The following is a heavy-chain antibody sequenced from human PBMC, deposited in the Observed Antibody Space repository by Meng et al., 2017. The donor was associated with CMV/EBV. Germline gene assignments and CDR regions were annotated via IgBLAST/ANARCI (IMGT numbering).Heavy chain of an antibody. V-gene: IGHV3-15*01. J-gene: IGHJ4*02. D-gene: IGHD2-2*01. Sequence: GESLKISCAASGFTFSNAWMRWVRQAPGKGLEWVGRIKSKTDGGTTDYAAPVKGRFTISRDDSKNTLYLQMNSLKTEDTAVYYCTTDLGYCSSTSCYFNDYWGQGTLVTVSS. CDR3: TTDLGYCSSTSCYFNDY. CDR1: GFTFSNAW. CDR2: IKSKTDGGTT.